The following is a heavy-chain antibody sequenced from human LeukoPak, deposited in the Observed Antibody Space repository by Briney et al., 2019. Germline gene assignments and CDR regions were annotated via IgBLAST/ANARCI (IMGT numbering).Heavy chain of an antibody. CDR2: IKQDGSEK. J-gene: IGHJ6*03. D-gene: IGHD3-10*01. V-gene: IGHV3-7*01. CDR1: GFTFSSYW. Sequence: PGGSLRLSCAASGFTFSSYWMSWVRQAPGKGLEWVANIKQDGSEKYYADSVKGRFTISRDNAKNSLYLQMNSLRAEDTAVYYCARESGTVWFGELFGYYYYMDVWGKGTTVTISS. CDR3: ARESGTVWFGELFGYYYYMDV.